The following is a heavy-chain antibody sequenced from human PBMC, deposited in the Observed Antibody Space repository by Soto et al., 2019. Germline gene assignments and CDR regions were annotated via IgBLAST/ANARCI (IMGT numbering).Heavy chain of an antibody. CDR2: IYYSGCT. CDR1: GDSISSSSYY. J-gene: IGHJ4*02. Sequence: PSETLSLTCTVSGDSISSSSYYWGWIRQPPGKGLEWIGYIYYSGCTNYNPSLKSRVTISVDTSKNQFSLKLSSVTAADTAVYYCARESRSWYGSIWDYWGQGTLVTVSS. V-gene: IGHV4-61*05. D-gene: IGHD6-13*01. CDR3: ARESRSWYGSIWDY.